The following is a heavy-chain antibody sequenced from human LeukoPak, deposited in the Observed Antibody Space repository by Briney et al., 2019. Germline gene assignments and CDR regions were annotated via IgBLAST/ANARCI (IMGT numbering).Heavy chain of an antibody. D-gene: IGHD3-10*01. CDR1: GFTFDDYG. J-gene: IGHJ3*02. Sequence: GGSLRLSCAASGFTFDDYGMSWVRQAPGKGLEWVSTISYSGGSTYYADSVKGRFAISRDSSKNTLYLQMNGLRGEDTAVYYCAKDDGGSPPDAFDIWGQGTLVTVSS. V-gene: IGHV3-23*01. CDR2: ISYSGGST. CDR3: AKDDGGSPPDAFDI.